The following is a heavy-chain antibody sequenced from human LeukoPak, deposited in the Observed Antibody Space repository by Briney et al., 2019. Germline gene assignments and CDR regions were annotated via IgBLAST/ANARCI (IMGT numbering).Heavy chain of an antibody. Sequence: TETLSLTCTVSGGSISSYYWSWIRQPPGKGLEWIGYIYYSGSTNYNPSLKSRVTISVDTSKNQFSLKLSSVTAADTAVYYCARERAAAALLDYWGQGTLVTVSS. D-gene: IGHD6-13*01. V-gene: IGHV4-59*01. CDR2: IYYSGST. CDR1: GGSISSYY. CDR3: ARERAAAALLDY. J-gene: IGHJ4*02.